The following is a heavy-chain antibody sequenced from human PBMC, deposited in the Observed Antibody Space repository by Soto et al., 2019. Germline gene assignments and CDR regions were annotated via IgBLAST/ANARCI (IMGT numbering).Heavy chain of an antibody. Sequence: SETRSLTCTVFGGSLINYYWIWIRQPPRKGLEWIGYIYYSGITNYNPSLNSRVTISVDTSKNQFSLKLNSATAADTAFYYCARLLPSGYSDEWGQELLVTVAS. D-gene: IGHD3-22*01. CDR2: IYYSGIT. J-gene: IGHJ4*02. V-gene: IGHV4-59*01. CDR3: ARLLPSGYSDE. CDR1: GGSLINYY.